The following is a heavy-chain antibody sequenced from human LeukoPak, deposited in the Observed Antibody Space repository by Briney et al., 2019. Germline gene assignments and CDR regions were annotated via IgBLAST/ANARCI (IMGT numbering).Heavy chain of an antibody. CDR3: ARGLYYDFWSGYYTYSAFDI. CDR1: GGSISSSNW. J-gene: IGHJ3*02. V-gene: IGHV4-4*02. CDR2: IYHSGST. Sequence: SETLSLTCAVSGGSISSSNWWSWVRQPPGKGLEWIGEIYHSGSTNYNPSLKSRVTISVDKSKNQFSLKLSSVTAADTAVYYCARGLYYDFWSGYYTYSAFDIWGQGTMVTVSS. D-gene: IGHD3-3*01.